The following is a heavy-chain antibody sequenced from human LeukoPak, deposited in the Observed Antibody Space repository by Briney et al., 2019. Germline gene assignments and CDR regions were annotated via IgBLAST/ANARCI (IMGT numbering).Heavy chain of an antibody. D-gene: IGHD3-10*01. J-gene: IGHJ4*02. V-gene: IGHV3-23*01. Sequence: GGSLRLSCAASGFTFVGNAVTWVRQAPGQGLEWVSTISGSGDTYYADSVKGRFTISRDDSKSTLSLQMNGLRAEDTALYYCAKKYYYGSGTYIFYFDYWGQGTPVTVSS. CDR2: ISGSGDT. CDR3: AKKYYYGSGTYIFYFDY. CDR1: GFTFVGNA.